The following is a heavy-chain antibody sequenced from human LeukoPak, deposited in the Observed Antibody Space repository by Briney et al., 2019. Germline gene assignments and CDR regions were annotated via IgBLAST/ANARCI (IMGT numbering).Heavy chain of an antibody. CDR3: ARDPYGSGFDY. J-gene: IGHJ4*02. CDR2: ISSSGSTI. D-gene: IGHD3-10*01. CDR1: GFSFTDYH. V-gene: IGHV3-11*01. Sequence: GGSLRLSCAASGFSFTDYHMTWIRQAPGKGLEWVSYISSSGSTIYYADSVKGRFTISRDNAKNSLYLQMNSQRAEDTAVYYCARDPYGSGFDYWGQGTLVTVSS.